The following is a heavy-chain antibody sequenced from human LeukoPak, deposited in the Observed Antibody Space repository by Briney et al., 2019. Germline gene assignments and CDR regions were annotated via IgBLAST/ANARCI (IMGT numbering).Heavy chain of an antibody. CDR2: IGGSGVNT. V-gene: IGHV3-23*01. Sequence: GASLRLSCAASEFTFSSYAMSWVRQAPGKGLEWVSAIGGSGVNTYYADSVKGPFTISRDNSKNTLYLQMNSLRAEDTAVYYCAKDSLKEGGHWFDPWGQGTLATVSS. J-gene: IGHJ5*02. CDR3: AKDSLKEGGHWFDP. CDR1: EFTFSSYA. D-gene: IGHD3-16*01.